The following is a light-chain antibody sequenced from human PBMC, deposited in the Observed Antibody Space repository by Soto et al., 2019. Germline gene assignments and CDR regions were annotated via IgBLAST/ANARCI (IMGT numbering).Light chain of an antibody. CDR1: SSNFGAGYD. CDR2: GNT. Sequence: QLVLTQPPSVSGAPGQRVTISCTGSSSNFGAGYDVHWYQQLPGTAPKLLIYGNTNRPSGVPDRFSGSKSGTSASLAITGLQAEDEANFYCQSYDSTLSGPVFGGGTKLTVL. J-gene: IGLJ2*01. V-gene: IGLV1-40*01. CDR3: QSYDSTLSGPV.